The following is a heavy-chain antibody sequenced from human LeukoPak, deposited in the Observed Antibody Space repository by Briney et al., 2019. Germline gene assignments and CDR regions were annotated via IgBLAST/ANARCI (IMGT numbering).Heavy chain of an antibody. Sequence: SETLSLTCTVSGGSISSYYWSWIRQPPGKGLDWIGYIYYSGSTNYNPSLKSRVTISVDTSKNQISLKLSSVTAANTVAYYSARDTRGKVYGSGSYYSILDYWGQGALVTVSS. CDR2: IYYSGST. V-gene: IGHV4-59*01. J-gene: IGHJ4*02. CDR1: GGSISSYY. D-gene: IGHD3-10*01. CDR3: ARDTRGKVYGSGSYYSILDY.